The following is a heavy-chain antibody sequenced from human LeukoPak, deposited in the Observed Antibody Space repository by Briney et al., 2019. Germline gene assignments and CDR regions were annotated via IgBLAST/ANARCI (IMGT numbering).Heavy chain of an antibody. CDR3: ARDRSDGGGYYDSGSYPAFDY. CDR1: GGSISSYY. D-gene: IGHD3-10*01. CDR2: IYTSGST. Sequence: QSSETLSLTCTVSGGSISSYYWSWIRQPAGKGLEWIGRIYTSGSTNYNPSLKSRVTMSVDTSKNQFSLKLSSVTAADTAVYYCARDRSDGGGYYDSGSYPAFDYWGQGTLVTVSS. V-gene: IGHV4-4*07. J-gene: IGHJ4*02.